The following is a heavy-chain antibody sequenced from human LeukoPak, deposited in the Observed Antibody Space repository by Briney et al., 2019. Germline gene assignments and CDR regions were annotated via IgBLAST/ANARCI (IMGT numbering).Heavy chain of an antibody. CDR1: GGSISSYY. J-gene: IGHJ6*03. D-gene: IGHD3-10*01. V-gene: IGHV4-59*08. CDR3: ARHIYVGDYYIDV. CDR2: IYYSGST. Sequence: SETLSLTCTVSGGSISSYYWSWIRQPPGKGLEWIGYIYYSGSTNYNPSLKSRVTISVDTSKNQFSLKLRSVTAADTAVYYCARHIYVGDYYIDVWGKGTTVTISS.